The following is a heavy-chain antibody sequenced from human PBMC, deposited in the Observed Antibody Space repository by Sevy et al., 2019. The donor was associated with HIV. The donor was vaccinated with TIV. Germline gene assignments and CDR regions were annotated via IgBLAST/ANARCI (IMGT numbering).Heavy chain of an antibody. J-gene: IGHJ6*02. D-gene: IGHD3-22*01. V-gene: IGHV1-69*13. CDR3: ASSYYESSGYSPLYYYGMDV. CDR1: GGTFRNYA. CDR2: FIPMFDTA. Sequence: ASVKVSCKASGGTFRNYAMSWVRQAPGQGLEWMGGFIPMFDTANSAQKFQGRVTLTADGSTSTAYMELSSLRSEDTAVYYCASSYYESSGYSPLYYYGMDVWGQGTTVTVSS.